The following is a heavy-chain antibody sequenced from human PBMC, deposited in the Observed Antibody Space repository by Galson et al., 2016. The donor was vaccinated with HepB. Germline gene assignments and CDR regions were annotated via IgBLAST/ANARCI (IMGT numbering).Heavy chain of an antibody. CDR2: IYVSGTT. J-gene: IGHJ5*02. D-gene: IGHD2-21*01. V-gene: IGHV4-39*01. Sequence: ETLSLTCGASGASISSSSYYWGWIRQPPGKGLDCIGTIYVSGTTYYNPSLKSRVTMSIDTSKNQFSLRLASVTAADTAVYYCARVGDRAWPPDNRFDPWGQGILVTVSS. CDR1: GASISSSSYY. CDR3: ARVGDRAWPPDNRFDP.